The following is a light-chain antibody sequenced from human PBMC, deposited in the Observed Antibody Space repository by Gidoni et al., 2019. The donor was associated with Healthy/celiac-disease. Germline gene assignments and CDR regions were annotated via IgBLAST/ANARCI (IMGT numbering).Light chain of an antibody. CDR1: QGISSA. CDR2: DAS. CDR3: QQFNSYSALT. J-gene: IGKJ4*01. Sequence: IQLSLSPSSLSASVGDRVTITCRASQGISSALAWYQQKPGKAPKLLIYDASSLESGVPSRFSGSGSGTDFTLNISSLQPEDFATYYCQQFNSYSALTFGGGTKVEIK. V-gene: IGKV1-13*02.